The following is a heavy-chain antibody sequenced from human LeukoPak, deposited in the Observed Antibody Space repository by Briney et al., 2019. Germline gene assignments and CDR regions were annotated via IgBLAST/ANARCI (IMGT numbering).Heavy chain of an antibody. V-gene: IGHV4-34*01. CDR1: GGSFSGYY. Sequence: SETLSLTCAVYGGSFSGYYWSWIRQPPGKGLEWIEEINHSGSTNYNPSLKSRVTISVDTSKNQFSLKLSSVTAADTAVYYCARGLSAVTLSDYFDYWGQGTLVTVSS. CDR3: ARGLSAVTLSDYFDY. D-gene: IGHD4-11*01. J-gene: IGHJ4*02. CDR2: INHSGST.